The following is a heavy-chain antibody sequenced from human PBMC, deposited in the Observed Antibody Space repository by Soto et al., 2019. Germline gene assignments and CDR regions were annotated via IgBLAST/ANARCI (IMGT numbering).Heavy chain of an antibody. J-gene: IGHJ6*02. V-gene: IGHV3-53*01. Sequence: PGGSLRLSCAASGFTVSSNYMSWVRQAPGKGLEWVSVIYSGGSTYYADPVEGRFTISRDNSKNTLYLQMNSLRAEDTAVYYCARDFPWIAPYCGGDCNPYYGMDVWGQGTTVTVSS. CDR2: IYSGGST. D-gene: IGHD2-21*02. CDR1: GFTVSSNY. CDR3: ARDFPWIAPYCGGDCNPYYGMDV.